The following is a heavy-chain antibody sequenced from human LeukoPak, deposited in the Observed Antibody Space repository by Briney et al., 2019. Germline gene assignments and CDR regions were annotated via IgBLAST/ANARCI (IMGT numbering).Heavy chain of an antibody. D-gene: IGHD3-22*01. Sequence: PGGSLRLSCTASAFTSSSYAMSWVRQAPGKGLEWVSAISGRGGSTFYADSVKGRFTISRDNSKDTLYLQMDRLRAEDTAVYYCAKGGGFYYDSNGYYRFFDYWGQGSLVTVAS. J-gene: IGHJ4*02. CDR3: AKGGGFYYDSNGYYRFFDY. CDR1: AFTSSSYA. CDR2: ISGRGGST. V-gene: IGHV3-23*01.